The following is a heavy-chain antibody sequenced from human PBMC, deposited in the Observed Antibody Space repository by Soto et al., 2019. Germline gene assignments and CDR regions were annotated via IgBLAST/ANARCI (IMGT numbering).Heavy chain of an antibody. CDR2: ISGSGGST. J-gene: IGHJ4*02. D-gene: IGHD6-13*01. CDR1: GFTFSSYA. CDR3: AYSSTPFDY. V-gene: IGHV3-23*01. Sequence: EVQLLESGGGLVQPGGSLRLSCAASGFTFSSYAMSWVRQAPGKGLEWVSAISGSGGSTYYADSVKGRFTISRDNSKKTLYRQMYSLSAADTAVYYCAYSSTPFDYWGQGTLVTVSS.